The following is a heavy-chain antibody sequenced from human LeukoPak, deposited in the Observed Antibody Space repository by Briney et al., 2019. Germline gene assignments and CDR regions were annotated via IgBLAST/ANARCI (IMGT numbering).Heavy chain of an antibody. Sequence: GGSLRLSCVGPGFTFRSHAMSWVRQAPEKGLEFVSGIYENGGTTYYADSVKGRFSISRDNSKNTLYLQMDSLRGEDTAVYYCAKVFRIGYSALFDYWGQGALVTVSS. CDR2: IYENGGTT. CDR1: GFTFRSHA. V-gene: IGHV3-23*01. D-gene: IGHD2-21*01. CDR3: AKVFRIGYSALFDY. J-gene: IGHJ4*02.